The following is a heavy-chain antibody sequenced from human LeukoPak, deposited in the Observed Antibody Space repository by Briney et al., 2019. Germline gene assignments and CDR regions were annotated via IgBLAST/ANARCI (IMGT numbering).Heavy chain of an antibody. J-gene: IGHJ4*02. V-gene: IGHV3-23*01. Sequence: GGSLRLSCAASGLTFSSYAWSWVRQAPGKGLEWVSAISGSGDTSFYADSVKGRFTISRDNSKNTLYLQMNSLSAEDTAEYYCEKDFWGHGYFFDYWGQGTLVTVSS. CDR2: ISGSGDTS. CDR1: GLTFSSYA. D-gene: IGHD3-16*01. CDR3: EKDFWGHGYFFDY.